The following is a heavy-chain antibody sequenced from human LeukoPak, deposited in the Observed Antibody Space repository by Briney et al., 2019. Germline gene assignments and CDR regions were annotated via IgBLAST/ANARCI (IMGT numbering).Heavy chain of an antibody. Sequence: GGSLRLSCAASGFTFSSYWMHWVRQPPGKGLVWVSRINPDDESTSYADSVRGRFTISRDNAKNTLYLQMNSLRAEDTAVYYCLTILEATIDAFDIWGQGTMVTVSS. J-gene: IGHJ3*02. D-gene: IGHD1-26*01. V-gene: IGHV3-74*01. CDR2: INPDDEST. CDR3: LTILEATIDAFDI. CDR1: GFTFSSYW.